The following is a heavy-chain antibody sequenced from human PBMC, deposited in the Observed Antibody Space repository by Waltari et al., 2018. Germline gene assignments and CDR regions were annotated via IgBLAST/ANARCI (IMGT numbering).Heavy chain of an antibody. V-gene: IGHV3-74*01. Sequence: EVQLVESGGGLVQPGGSLRLPCAASGFTFSPYRMHWVRQAPGKGLVWVSLINADGRATLYADSVKGRFTMSRDNAKDTLYLQMNSLRGEDTAVYYCAIQISGVVFWGQGTLVTVSS. J-gene: IGHJ4*02. CDR2: INADGRAT. CDR1: GFTFSPYR. D-gene: IGHD3-3*01. CDR3: AIQISGVVF.